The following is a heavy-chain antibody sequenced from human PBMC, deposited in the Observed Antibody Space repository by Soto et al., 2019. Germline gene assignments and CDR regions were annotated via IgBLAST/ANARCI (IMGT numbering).Heavy chain of an antibody. CDR1: GFTFSNYG. Sequence: EVQVLESGGGLVQPGGSLRLSCAGSGFTFSNYGMNWVRQAPGKGLEWVSSINGRGDTTYYADSVKGRFPISRDNSKSTLYVQMNGLRAEDTAVYYCAKEGGFMQPFDYWGQGTLVTVSS. CDR3: AKEGGFMQPFDY. V-gene: IGHV3-23*01. D-gene: IGHD5-12*01. CDR2: INGRGDTT. J-gene: IGHJ4*02.